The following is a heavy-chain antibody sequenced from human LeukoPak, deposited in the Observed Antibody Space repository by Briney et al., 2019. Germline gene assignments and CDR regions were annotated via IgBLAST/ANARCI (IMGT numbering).Heavy chain of an antibody. CDR2: IYYGGST. CDR3: ASGPMVRGEPYYYYGMDV. V-gene: IGHV4-31*03. D-gene: IGHD3-10*01. J-gene: IGHJ6*02. CDR1: GGSISSGGYY. Sequence: SETLSLTCTVSGGSISSGGYYWSWIRQHPGKGLEWIGYIYYGGSTYYNPSLKSRVTISVDTSKNQFSLKLSSVTAADTAVYYCASGPMVRGEPYYYYGMDVWGQGTTVTVSS.